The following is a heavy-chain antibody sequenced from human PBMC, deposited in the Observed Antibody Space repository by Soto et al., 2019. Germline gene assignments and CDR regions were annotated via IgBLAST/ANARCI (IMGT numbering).Heavy chain of an antibody. V-gene: IGHV3-73*02. CDR1: GFTFSGSA. CDR3: RTVAGRLGAFDI. Sequence: EVQLVESGGGLVQPGGSLKLSCAASGFTFSGSAMHWVRQASGKGLEWVGGIRSKANSYATAYAASVKGRFTISRDDSKNTAYLQMNSLKTEDTAVYYCRTVAGRLGAFDIWGQGTMVTVSS. J-gene: IGHJ3*02. CDR2: IRSKANSYAT. D-gene: IGHD6-19*01.